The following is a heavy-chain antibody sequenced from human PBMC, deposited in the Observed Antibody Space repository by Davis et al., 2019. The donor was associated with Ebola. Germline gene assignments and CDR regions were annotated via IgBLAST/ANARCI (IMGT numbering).Heavy chain of an antibody. J-gene: IGHJ4*02. CDR2: ISSSSTYT. Sequence: PGGSLRLSCAASGFTFSDCYMSWIRQAPGKGLEWVSDISSSSTYTNYADSVKGRFTISRDNAKNSLYLQMNSLRVEDTAVYYCVRDNGYSSGWGQGTLVTVSS. CDR1: GFTFSDCY. V-gene: IGHV3-11*06. D-gene: IGHD6-19*01. CDR3: VRDNGYSSG.